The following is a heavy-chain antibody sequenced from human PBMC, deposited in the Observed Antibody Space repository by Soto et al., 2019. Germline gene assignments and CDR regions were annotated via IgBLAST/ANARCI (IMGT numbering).Heavy chain of an antibody. V-gene: IGHV4-59*01. J-gene: IGHJ4*01. D-gene: IGHD2-15*01. CDR2: VDYTGNT. CDR1: GDSMDGFY. CDR3: ARDATLRH. Sequence: TVSGDSMDGFYWNWIRQPPGKGLVWIGYVDYTGNTNYNPSLRSRVSISIDTSKNQFSLQLSSVIAADTAIYYCARDATLRHWGHGTLVTVSS.